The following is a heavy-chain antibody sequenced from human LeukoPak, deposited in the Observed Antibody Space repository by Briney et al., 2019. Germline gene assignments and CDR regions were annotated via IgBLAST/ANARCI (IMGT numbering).Heavy chain of an antibody. CDR1: GFTFSSYA. CDR2: MSGTGGTS. D-gene: IGHD3-3*01. V-gene: IGHV3-23*01. J-gene: IGHJ6*02. CDR3: AKWVPRSLESIYGMDV. Sequence: QSGGSLRLSCAASGFTFSSYAMNWVRQAPGKGLEWVSGMSGTGGTSYYADSAKGRFTISRDNSKSTLDLQMNSLRAEDTAVYYCAKWVPRSLESIYGMDVWGQGTTVIVSS.